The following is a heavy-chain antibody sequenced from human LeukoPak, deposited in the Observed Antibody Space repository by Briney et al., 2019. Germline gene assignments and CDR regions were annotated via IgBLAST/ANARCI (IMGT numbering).Heavy chain of an antibody. Sequence: GGSLRLSCSASGFSFSNYAMHWVRQAPGKGLEYVSAISSNGGSTYYADSVKGRFTISRDNSKNTLYLQVSSLRAEDTAVYYCVKDIHYYGSGNYYNGYFDYWGQGPLVTVYS. CDR1: GFSFSNYA. V-gene: IGHV3-64D*09. CDR2: ISSNGGST. J-gene: IGHJ4*02. D-gene: IGHD3-10*01. CDR3: VKDIHYYGSGNYYNGYFDY.